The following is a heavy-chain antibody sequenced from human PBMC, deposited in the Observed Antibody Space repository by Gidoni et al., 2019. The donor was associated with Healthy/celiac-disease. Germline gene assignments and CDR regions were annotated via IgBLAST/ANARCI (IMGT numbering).Heavy chain of an antibody. CDR1: GGSFSGYY. V-gene: IGHV4-34*01. CDR3: ARGGTISCLYLALAFDI. CDR2: INHSGRT. J-gene: IGHJ3*02. Sequence: QVQLQQWRAGLLKPSETLSLTCAVYGGSFSGYYWSWIRRPPRKGLEWIGEINHSGRTHYNPTRKSRRISSGDTHKNPFSLKLSAVTAAYTAVYYCARGGTISCLYLALAFDIWGQGTMVTVSS. D-gene: IGHD2-15*01.